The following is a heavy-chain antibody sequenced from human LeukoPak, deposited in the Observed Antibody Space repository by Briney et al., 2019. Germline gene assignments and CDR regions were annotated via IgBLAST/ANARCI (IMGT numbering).Heavy chain of an antibody. V-gene: IGHV3-33*06. CDR3: AKDWQGNYYDSSGYYPIFDY. Sequence: PGRSLGLSCAASGFTFSSYGMHWVRQAPGKGLEWVAVIWYDGSNKYYADSVKGRFTISRDNSKNTLYLQMNSLRAEDTAVYYCAKDWQGNYYDSSGYYPIFDYWGQGTLVTVSS. CDR1: GFTFSSYG. D-gene: IGHD3-22*01. CDR2: IWYDGSNK. J-gene: IGHJ4*02.